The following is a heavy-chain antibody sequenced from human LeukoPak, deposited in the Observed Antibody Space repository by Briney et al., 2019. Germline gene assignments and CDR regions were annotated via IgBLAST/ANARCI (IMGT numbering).Heavy chain of an antibody. CDR3: ARKRDYDFWSGPVAFDI. CDR1: GGSISSSSYY. J-gene: IGHJ3*02. CDR2: IYYSGST. D-gene: IGHD3-3*01. Sequence: SETLSLTCTVSGGSISSSSYYWGWIRQPPGKGLEWIGSIYYSGSTYYNPSLKSRVTISVDTSKNQFSLKLSSVTAADTAVYYCARKRDYDFWSGPVAFDIWGQGTMVTVSS. V-gene: IGHV4-39*01.